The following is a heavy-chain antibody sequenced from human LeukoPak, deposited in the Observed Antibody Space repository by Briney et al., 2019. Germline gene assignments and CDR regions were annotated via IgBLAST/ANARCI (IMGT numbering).Heavy chain of an antibody. J-gene: IGHJ4*02. CDR1: ALSIDDYG. CDR3: ARDLSASWYSLAY. D-gene: IGHD6-13*01. Sequence: GGSLRLSCVASALSIDDYGMSWVRQAPGKGLKWISGIDWSGGAISYSDSVKGRFTISRDNTKNSLYLQMTSLRVDDTAVYYCARDLSASWYSLAYWGQGTLVTVSS. CDR2: IDWSGGAI. V-gene: IGHV3-20*04.